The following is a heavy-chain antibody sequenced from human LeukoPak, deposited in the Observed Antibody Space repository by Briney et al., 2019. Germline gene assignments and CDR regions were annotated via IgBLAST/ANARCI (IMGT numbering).Heavy chain of an antibody. Sequence: SETLSLTCTVSGGSISNGVYYWSWIRQHPGKGLEWIGYIYYSGSTYYSPSLKSRLTMSVDTSKNQFSLRLSSVTAADTAVYYCARDFVEFDYWGQGTLVTVSS. CDR2: IYYSGST. CDR1: GGSISNGVYY. D-gene: IGHD6-6*01. CDR3: ARDFVEFDY. J-gene: IGHJ4*02. V-gene: IGHV4-31*03.